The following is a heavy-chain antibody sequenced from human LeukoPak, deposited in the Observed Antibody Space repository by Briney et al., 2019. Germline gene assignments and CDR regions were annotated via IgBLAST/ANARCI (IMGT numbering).Heavy chain of an antibody. D-gene: IGHD6-19*01. J-gene: IGHJ4*02. V-gene: IGHV3-23*01. Sequence: SGGSLRLSCAASGLTFSDYSMTWVRQAPGKGLFWVSGISAGGGSTYYADSVKGRFTISRDNSRNTLYLQMNSLRAEDTAVYYCANKKGRIAVAGFPFDYWGQGTLVTVSS. CDR3: ANKKGRIAVAGFPFDY. CDR1: GLTFSDYS. CDR2: ISAGGGST.